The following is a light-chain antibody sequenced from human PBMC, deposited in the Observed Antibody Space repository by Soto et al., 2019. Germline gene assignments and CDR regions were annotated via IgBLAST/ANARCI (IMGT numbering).Light chain of an antibody. CDR1: QSLIHSDGDTY. CDR3: LQGTHLWWT. J-gene: IGKJ1*01. Sequence: DVVMNQSPLSLPVTLGQPASISCRSSQSLIHSDGDTYLHWFPQRPGQSPRRLIYKVSDWDSGVPDRFSGSGSGYDFTLNISRVEAEDVGIYYCLQGTHLWWTFGQGTEVEIK. CDR2: KVS. V-gene: IGKV2-30*02.